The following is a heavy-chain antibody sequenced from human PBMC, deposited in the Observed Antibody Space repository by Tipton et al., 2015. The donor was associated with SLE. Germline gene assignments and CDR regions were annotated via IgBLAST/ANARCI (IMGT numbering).Heavy chain of an antibody. CDR2: IYYSGST. J-gene: IGHJ3*02. V-gene: IGHV4-59*12. CDR3: ARGVRYSSGQSAFDI. D-gene: IGHD6-25*01. CDR1: DGSISSYY. Sequence: TLSLTCTVSDGSISSYYWSWIRQPPGKGLEWIGSIYYSGSTNYNPSLKSRVTISVDTSKNQFSLNMSYVTAADTAVYFCARGVRYSSGQSAFDIWGQGTMVCVSS.